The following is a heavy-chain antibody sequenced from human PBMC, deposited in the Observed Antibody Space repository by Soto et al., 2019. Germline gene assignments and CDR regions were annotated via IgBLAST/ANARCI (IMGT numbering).Heavy chain of an antibody. CDR2: IYYSGST. Sequence: SETLSLTCTVSGGSISSYYWSWIRQPPGKGLEWIGYIYYSGSTNYNPSLKSRVTISVDTSKNQFSLKLSSVTAADTAVYYCARAWVSSAGTFDYWGRGTLVTVSS. CDR1: GGSISSYY. J-gene: IGHJ4*02. V-gene: IGHV4-59*01. D-gene: IGHD6-13*01. CDR3: ARAWVSSAGTFDY.